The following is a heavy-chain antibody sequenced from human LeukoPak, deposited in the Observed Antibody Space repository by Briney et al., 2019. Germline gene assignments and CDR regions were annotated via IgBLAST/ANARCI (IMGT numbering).Heavy chain of an antibody. Sequence: GGSLRLSCAVSGITLSNYGMSWVRQAPGKGLEWAAGISGGGGGTNYADSVKGRFTVSRDNPKNQMYLQMHSLRAEDTAVYFCAKRGVVVRVILVGFHKEANYFDSWGQGALVTLSS. CDR1: GITLSNYG. J-gene: IGHJ4*02. D-gene: IGHD3-10*01. V-gene: IGHV3-23*01. CDR3: AKRGVVVRVILVGFHKEANYFDS. CDR2: ISGGGGGT.